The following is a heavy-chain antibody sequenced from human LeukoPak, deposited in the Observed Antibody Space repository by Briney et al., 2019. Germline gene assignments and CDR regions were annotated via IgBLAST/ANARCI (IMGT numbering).Heavy chain of an antibody. CDR3: ARDPTAAGKGAWFDP. Sequence: AETLSLTCTVSGGSISSSGYYWGWNRQPPGKGLEWIWSIYYSGSTYYNPSLKSRVTISVDTSKNQFSLKLSSVAAADTAVYYCARDPTAAGKGAWFDPWGQGTLVTVSS. CDR1: GGSISSSGYY. CDR2: IYYSGST. J-gene: IGHJ5*02. D-gene: IGHD6-13*01. V-gene: IGHV4-39*02.